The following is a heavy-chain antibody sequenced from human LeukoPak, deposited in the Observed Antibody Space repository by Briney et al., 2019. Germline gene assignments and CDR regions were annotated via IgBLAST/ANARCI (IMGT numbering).Heavy chain of an antibody. D-gene: IGHD6-13*01. Sequence: ASVKVSCKASGYSFTSYDINWVRQATGQGLEWMGWMNPNSGNTGYAQKFQGRVTMTRNTSISTAYMELSSLRSEDTAVFYCARPYSSSWYGAFDIWGQGTMVTVSS. V-gene: IGHV1-8*01. CDR1: GYSFTSYD. CDR3: ARPYSSSWYGAFDI. J-gene: IGHJ3*02. CDR2: MNPNSGNT.